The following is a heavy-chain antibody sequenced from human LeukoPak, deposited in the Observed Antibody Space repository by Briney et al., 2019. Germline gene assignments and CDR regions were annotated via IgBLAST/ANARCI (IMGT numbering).Heavy chain of an antibody. D-gene: IGHD2-2*01. V-gene: IGHV4-4*07. CDR1: GASISSYF. Sequence: SETLSLTCTVSGASISSYFWSWIRQPPGKGLEWIGRIYTSGSTNYNPSLKSRVTISVDTSKNQFSLKLSSVTAADTAVYYCASGVLVPAAFMDVWGKGTTVTVSS. CDR2: IYTSGST. CDR3: ASGVLVPAAFMDV. J-gene: IGHJ6*03.